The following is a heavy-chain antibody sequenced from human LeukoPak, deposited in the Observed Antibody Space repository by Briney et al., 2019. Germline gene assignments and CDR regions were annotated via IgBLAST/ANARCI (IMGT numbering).Heavy chain of an antibody. J-gene: IGHJ4*02. V-gene: IGHV3-23*01. CDR3: AKDSSGYYDYPTYFDY. CDR1: GFSFSNYA. D-gene: IGHD3-22*01. CDR2: IDGRGYRT. Sequence: GGSWSLSGEASGFSFSNYAMSWARQAPGKGLEWVSAIDGRGYRTYNADSVKGRFTISRDNSKNTLHLQMHSLRAEDTAVYYCAKDSSGYYDYPTYFDYWGQGTLVTVSS.